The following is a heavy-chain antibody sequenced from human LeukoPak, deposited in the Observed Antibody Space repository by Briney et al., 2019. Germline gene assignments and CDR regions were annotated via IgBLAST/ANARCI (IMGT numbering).Heavy chain of an antibody. CDR1: GGSISSSSYY. Sequence: SETLSLTCTVSGGSISSSSYYWGWIRQPPGKGLEWIGSIYYSGSTYYNPSLKSRVTISVDTSKNQFSLKLSSVTAADTAVYYCARHGERNYYDSSGYYKYWGQGTLVTVSS. CDR3: ARHGERNYYDSSGYYKY. J-gene: IGHJ4*02. CDR2: IYYSGST. D-gene: IGHD3-22*01. V-gene: IGHV4-39*01.